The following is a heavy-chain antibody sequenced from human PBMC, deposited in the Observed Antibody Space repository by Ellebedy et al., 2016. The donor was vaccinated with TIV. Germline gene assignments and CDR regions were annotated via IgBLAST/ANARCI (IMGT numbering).Heavy chain of an antibody. CDR1: GGSISGSNYY. D-gene: IGHD4-17*01. CDR2: IYYSGSN. CDR3: ARQYYGGWAYFDY. V-gene: IGHV4-39*01. J-gene: IGHJ4*02. Sequence: MPSETLSLTCTVSGGSISGSNYYWGWIRQPPGKGLAWIGSIYYSGSNYYNPSLKSRVTISVDTSKNQFSLKLNSVTAADTAVYYCARQYYGGWAYFDYWGQGTLVTVSS.